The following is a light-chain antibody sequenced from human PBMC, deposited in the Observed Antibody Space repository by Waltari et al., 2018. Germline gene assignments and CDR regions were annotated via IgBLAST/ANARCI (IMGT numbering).Light chain of an antibody. Sequence: DIQMTQSPSSLSASVGDRATITCRASQGIGNSLACYQQKPGKAPNLLLYATSRLQSGVPSRFSGSGSGTDYTLTISSLQPEDCATYYCQQYSSTPWTFGQGAKVEIK. CDR2: ATS. V-gene: IGKV1-NL1*01. CDR1: QGIGNS. CDR3: QQYSSTPWT. J-gene: IGKJ1*01.